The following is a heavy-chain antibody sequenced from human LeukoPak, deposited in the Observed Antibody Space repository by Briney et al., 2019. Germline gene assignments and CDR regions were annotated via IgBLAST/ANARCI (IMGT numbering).Heavy chain of an antibody. CDR2: IYPGDSDT. V-gene: IGHV5-51*01. CDR1: GYSFTNYW. Sequence: GEALKISWKGSGYSFTNYWICWGRHLPGKGLEWRGIIYPGDSDTRYSPSFQGQVTISADKSISTAYLQWSSLKASDTAMYYCARLGREMATIHDFDYWGQGTLVTVSS. CDR3: ARLGREMATIHDFDY. J-gene: IGHJ4*02. D-gene: IGHD5-24*01.